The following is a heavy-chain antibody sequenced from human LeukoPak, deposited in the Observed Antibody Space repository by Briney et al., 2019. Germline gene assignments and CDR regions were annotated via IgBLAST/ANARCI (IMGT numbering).Heavy chain of an antibody. CDR2: IYYSGST. J-gene: IGHJ4*02. D-gene: IGHD6-19*01. CDR1: GGSISSSSYY. CDR3: ARREGSVAGPSFDY. Sequence: SETLSLTCTVSGGSISSSSYYWSWISQPPGKGLEWIGSIYYSGSTYYNPSLKSRVTISVDTSKNQFSLKLSSVTAADTAVYYCARREGSVAGPSFDYWGQGTLVTVSS. V-gene: IGHV4-39*01.